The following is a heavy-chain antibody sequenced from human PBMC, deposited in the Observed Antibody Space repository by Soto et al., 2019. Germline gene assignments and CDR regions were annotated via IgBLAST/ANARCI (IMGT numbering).Heavy chain of an antibody. D-gene: IGHD2-2*01. CDR3: AREVEVHTPVFGF. V-gene: IGHV1-69*01. J-gene: IGHJ4*02. Sequence: QVQLVQSGAEVKRPGSSVKVSCKASGGTFNNYAINWVRQAPGQGLEWMGDISPMFGKANYAQKFQGRVKMTADDSTATAYLELSSLRSEDTALYYCAREVEVHTPVFGFWGQGSVVTVSS. CDR1: GGTFNNYA. CDR2: ISPMFGKA.